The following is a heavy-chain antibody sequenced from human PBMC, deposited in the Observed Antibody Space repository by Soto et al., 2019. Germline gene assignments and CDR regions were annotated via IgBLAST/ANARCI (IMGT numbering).Heavy chain of an antibody. CDR2: INPNSGGT. V-gene: IGHV1-2*04. Sequence: ASVKVSCKASGYTFTGYYMHWVRQAPGQGLEWMGWINPNSGGTNYAQKFQGWVTMTRDTSISTAYMELSRLRSDDTAVYYCARPFFVTSDDIWTLDYYGMDVWGQGTTVTVSS. D-gene: IGHD3-9*01. CDR1: GYTFTGYY. J-gene: IGHJ6*02. CDR3: ARPFFVTSDDIWTLDYYGMDV.